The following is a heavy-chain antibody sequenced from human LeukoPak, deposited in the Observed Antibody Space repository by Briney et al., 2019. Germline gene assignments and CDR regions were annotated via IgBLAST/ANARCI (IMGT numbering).Heavy chain of an antibody. V-gene: IGHV3-30*04. Sequence: GRSLRLSCAASGFTFSSYAMHWVRQAPGKGLEWVAVISYDGSNKYYADSVKGRFTISRDNFKNTLYLQMNSLRAEDTAVYYCARDRQLDYYYYGMDVWGKGATVTVSS. J-gene: IGHJ6*04. CDR3: ARDRQLDYYYYGMDV. D-gene: IGHD1-1*01. CDR2: ISYDGSNK. CDR1: GFTFSSYA.